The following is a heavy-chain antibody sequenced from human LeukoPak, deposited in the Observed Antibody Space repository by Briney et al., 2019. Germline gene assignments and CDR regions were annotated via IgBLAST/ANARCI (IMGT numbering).Heavy chain of an antibody. D-gene: IGHD3-3*01. CDR1: GFTFSSYA. CDR2: ISYVGSNK. V-gene: IGHV3-30-3*01. Sequence: GGSLRLSCAASGFTFSSYAMHWVRQAPGKGLEWVAVISYVGSNKYYADSVKGRFTISRDNSKNTLYLQMNSLRAEDTAVYYCARLRFLEWLLFDYWGQGTLVTVSS. J-gene: IGHJ4*02. CDR3: ARLRFLEWLLFDY.